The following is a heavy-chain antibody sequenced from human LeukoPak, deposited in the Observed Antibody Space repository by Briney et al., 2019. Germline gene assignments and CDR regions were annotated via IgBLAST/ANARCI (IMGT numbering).Heavy chain of an antibody. CDR2: IRYDGSNK. Sequence: PGGSLRLFCAASGFTFSSYGMHWVRQAPGKGLEWVAFIRYDGSNKYYADSVKGRFTISRDNSKHTLYLQMNSLRAEDTAVYYCAREDSSSSGYMDVWGKGTTVTVSS. V-gene: IGHV3-30*02. D-gene: IGHD6-6*01. CDR1: GFTFSSYG. J-gene: IGHJ6*03. CDR3: AREDSSSSGYMDV.